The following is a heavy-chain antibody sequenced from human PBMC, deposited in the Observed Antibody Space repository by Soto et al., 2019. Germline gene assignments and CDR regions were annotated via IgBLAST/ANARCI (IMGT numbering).Heavy chain of an antibody. CDR1: GGSISSYY. V-gene: IGHV4-59*08. D-gene: IGHD3-10*01. CDR2: IYYSGST. J-gene: IGHJ4*02. Sequence: PSETLSLTCTVSGGSISSYYWSWIRQPPGKGLEWIGHIYYSGSTNYNPSLKSRVTISVDTSKKQFSLKLSSVTAADTAVYYCARHSLRVWFGDFDYWGQGTLVTVSS. CDR3: ARHSLRVWFGDFDY.